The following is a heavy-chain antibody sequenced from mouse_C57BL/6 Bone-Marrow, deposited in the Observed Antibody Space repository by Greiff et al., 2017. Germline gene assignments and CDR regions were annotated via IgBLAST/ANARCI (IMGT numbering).Heavy chain of an antibody. CDR1: GYTFTDYY. Sequence: DVKLQESGPELVKPGASVKISCKASGYTFTDYYMNWVKQSHGKSLEWIGDINPNNGGTSYNQKFKGKATLTVDKSSSTAYMELRSLTSEDSAVYYCARYGWRYFDYWGQGTTLTVSS. CDR3: ARYGWRYFDY. D-gene: IGHD1-1*01. V-gene: IGHV1-26*01. CDR2: INPNNGGT. J-gene: IGHJ2*01.